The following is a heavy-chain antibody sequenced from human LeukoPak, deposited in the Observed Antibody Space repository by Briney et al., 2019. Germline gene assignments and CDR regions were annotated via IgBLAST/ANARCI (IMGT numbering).Heavy chain of an antibody. CDR1: GYTFTSYA. CDR2: INAGNGNT. D-gene: IGHD1-26*01. Sequence: ASVKVSCKASGYTFTSYAMHWVRQAPGQRLEWMGWINAGNGNTKYSQKFQGRVTITRDTSASTAYMELSSLRSEDTAVYYCANTYIGTGPSMGSDYWGQGTLVTVSS. V-gene: IGHV1-3*01. J-gene: IGHJ4*02. CDR3: ANTYIGTGPSMGSDY.